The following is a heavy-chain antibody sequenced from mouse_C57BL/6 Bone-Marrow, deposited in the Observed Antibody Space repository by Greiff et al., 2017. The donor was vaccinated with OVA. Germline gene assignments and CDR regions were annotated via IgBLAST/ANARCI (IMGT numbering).Heavy chain of an antibody. CDR3: AITTVVATDY. J-gene: IGHJ4*01. Sequence: VQLQQSGPGLVKPSQSLSLTCSVTGYSITRGYYWNWIRQFPGNKLEWMGYISYDGSNNYNPSLKNRISITRDTSKNQFFLKLNSVTTEDTATYYCAITTVVATDYWGQGTSVTVSS. V-gene: IGHV3-6*01. CDR1: GYSITRGYY. CDR2: ISYDGSN. D-gene: IGHD1-1*01.